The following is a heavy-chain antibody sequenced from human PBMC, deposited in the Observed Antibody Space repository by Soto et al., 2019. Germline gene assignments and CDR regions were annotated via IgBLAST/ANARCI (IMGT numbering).Heavy chain of an antibody. V-gene: IGHV4-31*03. J-gene: IGHJ4*02. CDR3: ARQFCGGDCLPPLN. D-gene: IGHD2-21*02. Sequence: QVQLQESGPGLVKPSETLSLTCTLSGGSINSGGYYWTWILQHPGKGLEWIGYISYSGTTSYNPSLKSRLTISIDTQNQFSLKLSSVTAADTATYYCARQFCGGDCLPPLNLGQGTLVTVSS. CDR1: GGSINSGGYY. CDR2: ISYSGTT.